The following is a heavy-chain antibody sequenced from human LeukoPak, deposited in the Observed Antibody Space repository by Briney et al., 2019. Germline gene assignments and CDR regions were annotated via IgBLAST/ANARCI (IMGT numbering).Heavy chain of an antibody. Sequence: SETLSLTCSVSGGSITNYYWSWIRQSPGKGLEWIGFIYNTGRTNYNPSLQSRVTMSIDTSKKQFSLKMSSVTAADTAVYHCARLHGTEYGDYIDYWGQGTLVTVSS. CDR3: ARLHGTEYGDYIDY. CDR1: GGSITNYY. CDR2: IYNTGRT. J-gene: IGHJ4*02. V-gene: IGHV4-59*08. D-gene: IGHD4-17*01.